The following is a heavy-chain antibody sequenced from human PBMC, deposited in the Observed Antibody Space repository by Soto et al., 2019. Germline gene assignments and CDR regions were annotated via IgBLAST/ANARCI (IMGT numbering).Heavy chain of an antibody. J-gene: IGHJ5*02. V-gene: IGHV1-8*01. CDR1: GYTFTNYD. Sequence: QVQLVQSGAEVKKPGASVKVSCKTSGYTFTNYDINWVRQATGQGLEWMGWMKPNSGNTGYAQSFQGRVTMTRDTSISTAYMELSSLRSDDTAVYYCARMAYDSDNTGNWFAPWGQGTLVTVSS. CDR3: ARMAYDSDNTGNWFAP. CDR2: MKPNSGNT. D-gene: IGHD3-22*01.